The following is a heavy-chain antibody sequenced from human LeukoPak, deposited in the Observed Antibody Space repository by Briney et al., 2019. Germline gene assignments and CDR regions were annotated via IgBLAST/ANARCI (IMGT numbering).Heavy chain of an antibody. CDR1: GFTFSHAW. D-gene: IGHD3-16*01. Sequence: GGSLRLSCAASGFTFSHAWMSWVRQAPGKGLEWVGRIKSKTDGGTTDYAAPVKGRFTISRDDSKNTLYLQMDSLRAEDTAVYYCARGKFDFDYWGRGTLVTVSS. CDR2: IKSKTDGGTT. V-gene: IGHV3-15*01. J-gene: IGHJ4*02. CDR3: ARGKFDFDY.